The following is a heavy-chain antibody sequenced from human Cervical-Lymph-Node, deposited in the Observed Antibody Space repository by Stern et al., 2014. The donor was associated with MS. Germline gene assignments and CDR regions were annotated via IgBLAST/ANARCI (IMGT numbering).Heavy chain of an antibody. CDR1: GGSIHNRY. CDR2: VYYNGNT. V-gene: IGHV4-59*11. J-gene: IGHJ5*02. Sequence: VQLVESGPGLVKPSGTLSLTCTVSGGSIHNRYWSWIRQPPGKGLEWIGYVYYNGNTNYNPSLKTRVTMSADTSRNQFSLHLRSVTDADTAIYYCARYNRDDTYFLHPWGQGALVTVSS. CDR3: ARYNRDDTYFLHP. D-gene: IGHD1-14*01.